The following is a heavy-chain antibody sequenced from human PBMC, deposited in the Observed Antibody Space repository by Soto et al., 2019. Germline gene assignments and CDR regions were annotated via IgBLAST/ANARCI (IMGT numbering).Heavy chain of an antibody. CDR1: GGSISSGDYY. V-gene: IGHV4-31*03. CDR2: IYYSGST. J-gene: IGHJ5*02. Sequence: QVQLQESGPGLVKPSQTLSLTCTVSGGSISSGDYYWSWIRQHPGKGLEWIGYIYYSGSTYYNPSLKSRVTISVYTSKNQFSLKLSSVTAADTAVYYCARENDSSGYSNWFDPWGQGTLVTVSS. D-gene: IGHD3-22*01. CDR3: ARENDSSGYSNWFDP.